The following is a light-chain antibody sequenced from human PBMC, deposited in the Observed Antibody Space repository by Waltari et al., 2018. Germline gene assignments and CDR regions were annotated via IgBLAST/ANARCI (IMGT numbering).Light chain of an antibody. J-gene: IGLJ2*01. CDR3: CISFTGAEEI. V-gene: IGLV7-46*01. CDR2: ETR. CDR1: TGPVTRGHW. Sequence: QAVVTQEPSLTVSPGGTVTLTCGSSTGPVTRGHWPYWFTQKHGQAPRTLIYETRHKNSVTPVRFSGSLLGGKAALTLSGAQPEDESDYYCCISFTGAEEIFGGGTKLTFL.